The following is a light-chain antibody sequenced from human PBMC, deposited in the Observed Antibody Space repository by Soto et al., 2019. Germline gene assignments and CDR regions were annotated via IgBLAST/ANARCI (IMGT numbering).Light chain of an antibody. CDR3: ASYTTSSTLV. CDR1: SSDVGGYNY. Sequence: QSVLTQPASVSGSPGQSITISCIGTSSDVGGYNYVSWYQQHPGKAPKLMIYDVSNRPSGVSNRFSGSRSGNTASLTISGLQAEDDADYYCASYTTSSTLVFGTGTKVTVL. J-gene: IGLJ1*01. CDR2: DVS. V-gene: IGLV2-14*01.